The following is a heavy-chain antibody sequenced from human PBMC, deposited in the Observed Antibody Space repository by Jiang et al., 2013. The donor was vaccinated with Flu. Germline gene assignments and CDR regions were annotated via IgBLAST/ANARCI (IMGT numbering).Heavy chain of an antibody. V-gene: IGHV1-69*04. D-gene: IGHD3-22*01. CDR3: ARDNSAYYYDLGDYSYGMDV. Sequence: GAEVKKPGSSVKVSCKSSGDTFSSYAFNWVRQAPGQGLEWMGRIIPILDITYYAEKFQGRVTITADKSTNTAYMDLSSLRSDDTAVYFCARDNSAYYYDLGDYSYGMDVVGPRDHGHRLL. J-gene: IGHJ6*02. CDR1: GDTFSSYA. CDR2: IIPILDIT.